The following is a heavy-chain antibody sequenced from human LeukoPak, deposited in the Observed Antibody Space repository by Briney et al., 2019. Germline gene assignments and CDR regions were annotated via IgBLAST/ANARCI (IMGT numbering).Heavy chain of an antibody. CDR2: ISGSGGNT. Sequence: GGSLRLSCEASGFTFSSYAMSWVRQAPGKGLEWVSGISGSGGNTYYADSVKGRFTISRDNSKNALYLQMNSLRAEDTAVYYCAKHSSGWYYFDYWGQGTLVTVSS. CDR3: AKHSSGWYYFDY. D-gene: IGHD6-19*01. V-gene: IGHV3-23*01. J-gene: IGHJ4*02. CDR1: GFTFSSYA.